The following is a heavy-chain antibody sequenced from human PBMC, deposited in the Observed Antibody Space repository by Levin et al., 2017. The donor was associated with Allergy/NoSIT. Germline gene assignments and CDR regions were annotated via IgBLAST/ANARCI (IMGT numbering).Heavy chain of an antibody. D-gene: IGHD1-26*01. CDR2: IWYDGSNK. CDR3: ARDLGATGSLYYFDY. J-gene: IGHJ4*02. V-gene: IGHV3-33*01. Sequence: GGSLRLSCAASGFTFSSYGMHWVRQAPGKGLEWVAVIWYDGSNKYYADSVKGRFTISRDNSKNTLYLQMNSLRAEDTAVYYCARDLGATGSLYYFDYWGQGTLVTVSS. CDR1: GFTFSSYG.